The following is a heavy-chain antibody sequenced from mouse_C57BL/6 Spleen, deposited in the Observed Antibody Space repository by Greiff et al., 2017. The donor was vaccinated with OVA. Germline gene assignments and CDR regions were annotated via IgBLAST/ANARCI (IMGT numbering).Heavy chain of an antibody. Sequence: QVQLQQPGAELVMPGASVKLSCKASGYTFTSYWMHWVKQRPGQGLEWIGEIDPSDSYTNYNQKFKGKSTLTVDKSSSTAYMQLSSLTSEDSAVYYCARFITTVVAGSPYYFDYWGQGTTLTVSS. J-gene: IGHJ2*01. D-gene: IGHD1-1*01. CDR3: ARFITTVVAGSPYYFDY. V-gene: IGHV1-69*01. CDR1: GYTFTSYW. CDR2: IDPSDSYT.